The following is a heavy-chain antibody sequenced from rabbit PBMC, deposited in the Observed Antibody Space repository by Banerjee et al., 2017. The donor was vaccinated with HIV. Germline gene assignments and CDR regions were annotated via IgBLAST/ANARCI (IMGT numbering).Heavy chain of an antibody. CDR1: GFDFSSNA. Sequence: QEQLVESGGGLVQPEGSLTLTCKASGFDFSSNAMCWVRQAPGKGPEWIACIYNSDGSTYYASWVNGRFTISKTSSTTVTLQMTSLTAADTATYLCARDLAGVIGWNFNLWGPGTLVTVS. CDR3: ARDLAGVIGWNFNL. D-gene: IGHD4-1*01. V-gene: IGHV1S47*01. J-gene: IGHJ4*01. CDR2: IYNSDGST.